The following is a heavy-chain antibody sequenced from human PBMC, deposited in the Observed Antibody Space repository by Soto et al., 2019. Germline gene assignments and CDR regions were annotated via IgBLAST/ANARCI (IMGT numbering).Heavy chain of an antibody. J-gene: IGHJ5*02. Sequence: TLSLTCAVSGGSISSGGYSWSWIRQPPGKGLEWIGYIYHSGSTYYNPSLKSRVTISVDRSKNQFSLKLSSVTAADTAVYYCARVDSSFNQENWLDPWGQGTLITVSS. CDR2: IYHSGST. D-gene: IGHD6-6*01. V-gene: IGHV4-30-2*01. CDR1: GGSISSGGYS. CDR3: ARVDSSFNQENWLDP.